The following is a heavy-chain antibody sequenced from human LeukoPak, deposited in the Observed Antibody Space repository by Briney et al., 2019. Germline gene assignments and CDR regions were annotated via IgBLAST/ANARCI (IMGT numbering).Heavy chain of an antibody. CDR2: INYSGST. J-gene: IGHJ3*02. V-gene: IGHV4-59*12. D-gene: IGHD4-17*01. CDR3: ARINTNPYDYGDYGFDAFDI. CDR1: GGSISSYY. Sequence: SETLSLTCTVSGGSISSYYWSWIRQPPGKGLEWIGYINYSGSTNYNPSLKSRVTISVDTSKSQFSLKLSSVTAADTAVYYCARINTNPYDYGDYGFDAFDIWGQGTMVRVSS.